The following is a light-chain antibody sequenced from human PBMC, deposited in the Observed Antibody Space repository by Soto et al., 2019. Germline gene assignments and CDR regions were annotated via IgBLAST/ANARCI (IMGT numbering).Light chain of an antibody. CDR2: VES. CDR1: KSVSSSN. J-gene: IGKJ1*01. V-gene: IGKV3-20*01. CDR3: QLFGSSFWT. Sequence: EIVLTQSPGTLSLSPGERATLSCRASKSVSSSNLAWYQQKPGQAPRLLIVVESSRATGLPDRFSGSGSGTDFTLTISRLEPEDFSVYYCQLFGSSFWTFGHGTQVEVK.